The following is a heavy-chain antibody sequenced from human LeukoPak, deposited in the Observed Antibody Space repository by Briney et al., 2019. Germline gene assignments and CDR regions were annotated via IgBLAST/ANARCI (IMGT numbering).Heavy chain of an antibody. D-gene: IGHD3-22*01. CDR3: ARRGYDSSGYDY. V-gene: IGHV4-61*08. CDR1: GGSISSGDYY. J-gene: IGHJ4*02. Sequence: SETLSLTCTVSGGSISSGDYYWSWIRQPPGKGLEWIGYIYYSGSTNYNPSLKSRVTISVDTSKNQFSLKLSSVTAADTAVYYCARRGYDSSGYDYWGQGTLVTVSS. CDR2: IYYSGST.